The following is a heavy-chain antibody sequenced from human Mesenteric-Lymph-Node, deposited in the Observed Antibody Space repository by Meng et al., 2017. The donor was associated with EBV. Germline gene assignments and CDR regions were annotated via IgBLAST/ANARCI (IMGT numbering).Heavy chain of an antibody. CDR1: GGSLSGYY. J-gene: IGHJ5*02. CDR3: ARAQWRRGYGLFLTKGDSFDP. CDR2: VDHRGST. D-gene: IGHD3-22*01. V-gene: IGHV4-34*02. Sequence: QVKLQQGGAGLLKPSETLSLPCAVYGGSLSGYYWHWIRQPPGKGLEWIGEVDHRGSTNYNPSLKSRVTISLDTSKNQFSLKLTSVTAADTAVYYCARAQWRRGYGLFLTKGDSFDPWGQGTLVTVSS.